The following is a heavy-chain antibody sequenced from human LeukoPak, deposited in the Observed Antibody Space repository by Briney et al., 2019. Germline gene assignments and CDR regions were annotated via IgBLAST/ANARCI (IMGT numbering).Heavy chain of an antibody. J-gene: IGHJ4*02. CDR3: ARGYRAPIGSSWYRY. CDR2: IFYSGNT. V-gene: IGHV4-39*07. Sequence: PSETLSLTCTVSGGSISTSSYYWGWVRQPPGTGLEWIGNIFYSGNTNYNPSLNSRVSISLDTSKNQFSLKLNSVTAADTAVYYCARGYRAPIGSSWYRYWGQGTLVTVSS. CDR1: GGSISTSSYY. D-gene: IGHD6-13*01.